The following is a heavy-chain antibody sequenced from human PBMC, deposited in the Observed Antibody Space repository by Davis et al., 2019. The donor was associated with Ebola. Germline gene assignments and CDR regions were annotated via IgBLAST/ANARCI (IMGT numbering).Heavy chain of an antibody. CDR2: ISPDGSNR. Sequence: GESLKISCAASEFTFRDYSINWLRQAPGKGLEWMSIISPDGSNRFYADSVKGRFTISRDNSKNTVYLQMNSLRPDDTATYYCAIDADFGEYGWFDPWGQGTLVIVSS. CDR3: AIDADFGEYGWFDP. V-gene: IGHV3-30*01. D-gene: IGHD4-17*01. CDR1: EFTFRDYS. J-gene: IGHJ5*02.